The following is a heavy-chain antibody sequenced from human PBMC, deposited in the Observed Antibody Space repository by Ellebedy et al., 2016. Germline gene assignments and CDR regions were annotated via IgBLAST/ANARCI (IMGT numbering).Heavy chain of an antibody. CDR2: ISSSSSTI. CDR3: ARPKDGYNSYYFDY. J-gene: IGHJ4*02. D-gene: IGHD5-24*01. CDR1: GFTFSSYS. Sequence: GESLKISCAASGFTFSSYSMNWVRQAPGKGLEWVSYISSSSSTIYYADSVKGRFTISRDNAKNSLYLQMNSLRDEDTAVYYCARPKDGYNSYYFDYWGQGTLVTVSS. V-gene: IGHV3-48*02.